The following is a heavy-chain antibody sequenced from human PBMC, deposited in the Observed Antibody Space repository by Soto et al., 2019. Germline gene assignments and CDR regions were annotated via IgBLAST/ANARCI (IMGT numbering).Heavy chain of an antibody. CDR3: ARRAVTTYHFFDY. V-gene: IGHV3-21*06. J-gene: IGHJ4*02. CDR2: IHRASTYI. CDR1: GFTFSSFD. Sequence: GESLKISCATSGFTFSSFDMDWARQAPGKGLEWVSSIHRASTYIYYADSVRGRFTISRDNAKSSLYLQMNSLTVEDTAVYYCARRAVTTYHFFDYWGQGALVTVSS. D-gene: IGHD4-17*01.